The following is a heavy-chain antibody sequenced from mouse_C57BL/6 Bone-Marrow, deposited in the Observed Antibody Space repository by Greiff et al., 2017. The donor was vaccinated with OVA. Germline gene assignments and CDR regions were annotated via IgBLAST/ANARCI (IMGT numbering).Heavy chain of an antibody. Sequence: EVKVVESEGGLVQPGSSMKLSCTASGFTFSDYYMAWVRQVPEKGLEWVANINYDGSSTYYLDSLKSRFIISRDNAKNILYLQMSSLKSEDTATYYCAREMRLRWYFDVWGTGTTVTVSS. CDR3: AREMRLRWYFDV. CDR2: INYDGSST. CDR1: GFTFSDYY. J-gene: IGHJ1*03. V-gene: IGHV5-16*01. D-gene: IGHD2-4*01.